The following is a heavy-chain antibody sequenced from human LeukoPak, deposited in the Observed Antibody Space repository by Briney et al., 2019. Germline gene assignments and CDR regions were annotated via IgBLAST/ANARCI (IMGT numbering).Heavy chain of an antibody. J-gene: IGHJ3*02. CDR2: ISAYNGNT. V-gene: IGHV1-18*01. CDR3: ARELMATTRQPRKGAFDI. D-gene: IGHD5-24*01. Sequence: GASVKVSCKASGYTFTSYGISWVRQAPGQGLEWMGWISAYNGNTNYAQKLQGRVTMTTDTSTSTAYMELRSLRSEDTAVYYCARELMATTRQPRKGAFDIWGQGTMVTVSS. CDR1: GYTFTSYG.